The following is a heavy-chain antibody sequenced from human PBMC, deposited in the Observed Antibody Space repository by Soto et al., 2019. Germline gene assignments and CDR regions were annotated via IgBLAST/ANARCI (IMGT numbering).Heavy chain of an antibody. Sequence: ASLKVSCKASGYTFTSHYMHWVRQAPGQGLEWMGIINPSGGSTSYAQKFQGRVTMTRDTSTSTVYMELSSLRSEDTAVYYCARGYCSGGSCYNFDHWGQGTLVTLSS. CDR2: INPSGGST. J-gene: IGHJ4*02. V-gene: IGHV1-46*01. D-gene: IGHD2-15*01. CDR1: GYTFTSHY. CDR3: ARGYCSGGSCYNFDH.